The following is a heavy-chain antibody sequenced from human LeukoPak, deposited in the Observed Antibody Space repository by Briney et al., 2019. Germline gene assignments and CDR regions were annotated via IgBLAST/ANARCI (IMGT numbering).Heavy chain of an antibody. CDR1: GFTFSSYS. CDR3: ASGGSGYYFFGRSRPFDY. D-gene: IGHD3-22*01. V-gene: IGHV3-21*01. J-gene: IGHJ4*02. Sequence: GGSLRLSCAASGFTFSSYSMNWVRQAPGKGLEWVSSISRSSSYIYYGDSVKGRFTISRDNAKNSLYLQMNSLRAEDTAVYYCASGGSGYYFFGRSRPFDYWGQGTLVTVSS. CDR2: ISRSSSYI.